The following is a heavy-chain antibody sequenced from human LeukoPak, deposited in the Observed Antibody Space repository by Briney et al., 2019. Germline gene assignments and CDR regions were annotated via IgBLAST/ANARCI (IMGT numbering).Heavy chain of an antibody. Sequence: PGRSLRLSCAASGFTFSSNAMHWVRQAPGKGLEWVSQISHDGNDKYYADSVKGRFTISRDNSKNTLFLQLDSLRAEDTAVYFCAKVGIGYYYPFDYWGQGTLVTVYS. CDR3: AKVGIGYYYPFDY. D-gene: IGHD3-22*01. CDR2: ISHDGNDK. V-gene: IGHV3-30*18. CDR1: GFTFSSNA. J-gene: IGHJ4*02.